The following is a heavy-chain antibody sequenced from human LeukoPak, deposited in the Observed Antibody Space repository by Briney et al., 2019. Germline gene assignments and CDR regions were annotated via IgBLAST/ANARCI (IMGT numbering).Heavy chain of an antibody. Sequence: SVNVSCKASGGTFSSYAISWVRQAPGQGLEWMGGIIPIFGTANYAQKFQGRVTITADKSTSTAYMELSSLRSEDTAVYYCARAFSSGYDRWVYYFDYWGQGTLVTVSS. CDR2: IIPIFGTA. J-gene: IGHJ4*02. CDR3: ARAFSSGYDRWVYYFDY. V-gene: IGHV1-69*06. CDR1: GGTFSSYA. D-gene: IGHD5-12*01.